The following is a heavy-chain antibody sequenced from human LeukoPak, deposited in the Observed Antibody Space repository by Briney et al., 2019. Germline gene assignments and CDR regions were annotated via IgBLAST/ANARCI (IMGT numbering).Heavy chain of an antibody. Sequence: VASVKVSCKASGYTFTNYGITWVRQFPGQGLEWLGWISAHNGNANYAQNLQDRVTLTSDTSTSTAYMELRSLRSDDTGIYYCARTPKRFGELYQPGDSWGQGTLLTVSS. CDR1: GYTFTNYG. J-gene: IGHJ4*02. CDR2: ISAHNGNA. CDR3: ARTPKRFGELYQPGDS. V-gene: IGHV1-18*01. D-gene: IGHD3-10*01.